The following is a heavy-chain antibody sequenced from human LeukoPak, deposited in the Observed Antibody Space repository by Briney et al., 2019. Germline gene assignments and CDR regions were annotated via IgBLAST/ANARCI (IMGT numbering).Heavy chain of an antibody. V-gene: IGHV3-30*18. CDR1: GXSFSSDG. Sequence: GRSLTLSCAASGXSFSSDGMHCVPQAPGKGLEWLAVFSYDGSEIHYADSVKGRFTISKDNSKNTLYLQLNSLRVEDTGLYYCVKEQSSGWYRVADHWGRGTLVIVSS. J-gene: IGHJ4*02. CDR2: FSYDGSEI. CDR3: VKEQSSGWYRVADH. D-gene: IGHD6-19*01.